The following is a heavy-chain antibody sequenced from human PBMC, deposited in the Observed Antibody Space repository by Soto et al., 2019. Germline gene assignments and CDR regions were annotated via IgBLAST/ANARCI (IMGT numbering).Heavy chain of an antibody. V-gene: IGHV3-30*18. D-gene: IGHD5-18*01. CDR3: AKDKIQLWLLYYFDY. CDR2: ISYDGSNK. CDR1: GFTFSSYC. Sequence: GGSLRLSCAASGFTFSSYCMHWVRQAPGKGLEWVAVISYDGSNKYYADSVKGRFTISRDNSKNTLYLQMNSLRAEDTAVYYCAKDKIQLWLLYYFDYWGQGTLVTVSS. J-gene: IGHJ4*02.